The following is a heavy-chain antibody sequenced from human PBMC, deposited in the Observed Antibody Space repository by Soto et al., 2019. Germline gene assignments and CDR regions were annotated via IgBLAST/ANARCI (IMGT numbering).Heavy chain of an antibody. V-gene: IGHV1-69*01. CDR1: GGPFSSYS. CDR2: IIPIFGTA. D-gene: IGHD1-26*01. Sequence: QVQLVQSGAEVKKPGSSVKVSCKASGGPFSSYSITWVRQAPGQGLEWMGEIIPIFGTANYAQKFQGRVTITADESTSTAYMELSSLRSEDTAVYYCARDGGRHSGGIDYWGQGTLVTVSS. J-gene: IGHJ4*02. CDR3: ARDGGRHSGGIDY.